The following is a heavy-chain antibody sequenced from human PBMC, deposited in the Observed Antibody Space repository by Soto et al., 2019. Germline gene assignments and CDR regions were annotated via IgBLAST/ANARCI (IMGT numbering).Heavy chain of an antibody. CDR3: AKDFRPVDQLFDY. CDR2: ISGSGGST. CDR1: GFTFSSYA. J-gene: IGHJ4*02. Sequence: GWSLRLSCAASGFTFSSYAMSWVRQAPGKGLEWVSAISGSGGSTYYADSVKGRFTISRDNSKNTLYLQMNSLRAEDTAVYYCAKDFRPVDQLFDYWGQGTLVTVSS. D-gene: IGHD6-19*01. V-gene: IGHV3-23*01.